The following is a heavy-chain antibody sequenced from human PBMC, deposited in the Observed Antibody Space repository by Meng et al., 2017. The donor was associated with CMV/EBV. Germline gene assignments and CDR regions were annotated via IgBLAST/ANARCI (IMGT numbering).Heavy chain of an antibody. Sequence: QVQLVVSWWGVVQPGGSWRLSCAASGFPFSSYGMLWVRQAPGKGLEWVAFIRYDGSNKYYANSVKGRFTISRDNSKNTLYLQMNSLRAEDTAVYYCAKPSGGSYYNSFDYWGQGTLVTVSS. CDR3: AKPSGGSYYNSFDY. D-gene: IGHD1-26*01. J-gene: IGHJ4*02. V-gene: IGHV3-30*02. CDR2: IRYDGSNK. CDR1: GFPFSSYG.